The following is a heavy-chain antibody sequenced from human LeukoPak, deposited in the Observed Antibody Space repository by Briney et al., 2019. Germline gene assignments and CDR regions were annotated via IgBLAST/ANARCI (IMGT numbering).Heavy chain of an antibody. D-gene: IGHD3-9*01. CDR1: GFTFSSYG. V-gene: IGHV3-30*02. CDR2: IRYDGSNK. CDR3: AKDSFTPDSDILTGNTGY. Sequence: GGALRLSCAASGFTFSSYGMHSVRQAPGKGREWGAFIRYDGSNKYYAHSVKGRLTISQENSKTTLYLQMNSLRAEDTAVYYCAKDSFTPDSDILTGNTGYWGQGTLVTVSS. J-gene: IGHJ4*02.